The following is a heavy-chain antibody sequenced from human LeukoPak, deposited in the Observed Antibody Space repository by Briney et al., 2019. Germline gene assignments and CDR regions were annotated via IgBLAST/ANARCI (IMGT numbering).Heavy chain of an antibody. D-gene: IGHD5-18*01. CDR3: ARDDGYSYGMGYYYGMDV. CDR2: ISAYNGNT. CDR1: GYTFTSYC. V-gene: IGHV1-18*01. J-gene: IGHJ6*02. Sequence: GASVKVSCKASGYTFTSYCISWVRQAPGQGLEWMGWISAYNGNTNYAQKLQGRVTMTTDTSTSTAYMELRSLRSDDTAVYYCARDDGYSYGMGYYYGMDVWGQGTTVTVSS.